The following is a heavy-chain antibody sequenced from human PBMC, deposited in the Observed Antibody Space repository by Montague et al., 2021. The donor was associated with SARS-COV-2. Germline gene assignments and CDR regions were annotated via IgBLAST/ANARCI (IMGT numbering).Heavy chain of an antibody. V-gene: IGHV4-61*01. D-gene: IGHD5-12*01. CDR1: GVSVNSGSHY. J-gene: IGHJ4*01. CDR2: VYYSGTT. CDR3: ARGARGYSYGGFPGFDY. Sequence: SETLSLTCSVSGVSVNSGSHYWSWVRQPPGKGLEWIGYVYYSGTTYYNPSLQSRVIISLDTSNNQFSLSLRSVTSADSAVYFCARGARGYSYGGFPGFDYWGLGVLVTVSS.